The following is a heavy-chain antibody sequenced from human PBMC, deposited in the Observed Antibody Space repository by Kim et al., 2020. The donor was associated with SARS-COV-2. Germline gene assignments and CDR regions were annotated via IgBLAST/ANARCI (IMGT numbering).Heavy chain of an antibody. CDR1: GGSISSGGYY. D-gene: IGHD3-10*01. Sequence: SETLSLTCTVSGGSISSGGYYWSWIRQHPGKGLEWIGYIYYSGSTYYNPSLKSRVTISVDTSKNQFSLKLSSVTAADTAVYYCARAPYYYGSGSYSATYWYFDLWGRGTLVTVSS. CDR3: ARAPYYYGSGSYSATYWYFDL. V-gene: IGHV4-31*03. CDR2: IYYSGST. J-gene: IGHJ2*01.